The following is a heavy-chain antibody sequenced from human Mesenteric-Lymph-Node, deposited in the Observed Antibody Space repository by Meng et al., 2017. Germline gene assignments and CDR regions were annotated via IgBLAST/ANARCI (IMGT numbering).Heavy chain of an antibody. V-gene: IGHV1-2*06. CDR2: IHPNGGGT. Sequence: VQLGQSGAGVEEPGASVKVFCKASGYTFTGQWIHWVRQAPGQGPEWMGRIHPNGGGTNSAQKFQGRITMTTDTSISTAYLELSRLRPDDTAVYYCVRDFRVTDLWGQGTLVTVSS. CDR3: VRDFRVTDL. D-gene: IGHD4-11*01. J-gene: IGHJ4*02. CDR1: GYTFTGQW.